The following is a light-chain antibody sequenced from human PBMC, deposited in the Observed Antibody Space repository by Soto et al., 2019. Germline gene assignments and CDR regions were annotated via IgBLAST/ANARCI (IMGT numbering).Light chain of an antibody. CDR1: QDISGW. CDR3: QQANSFPWT. J-gene: IGKJ1*01. CDR2: AAS. V-gene: IGKV1D-12*01. Sequence: DIQMTQSPSSVSASVGDRVTITCRASQDISGWLAWFQQKPGKAPNLLIYAASILQSGVPSRFSGSGSGTDFTLTITYLQHEDFATYYCQQANSFPWTFGQGTQVEL.